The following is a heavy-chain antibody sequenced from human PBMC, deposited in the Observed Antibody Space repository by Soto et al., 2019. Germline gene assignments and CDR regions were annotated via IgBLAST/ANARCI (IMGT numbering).Heavy chain of an antibody. CDR1: GGTFSSYT. J-gene: IGHJ4*02. CDR3: ARDSGEDSYGSRVRFDY. D-gene: IGHD5-18*01. CDR2: IIPILGIA. V-gene: IGHV1-69*04. Sequence: SVKVSCKASGGTFSSYTISWVRQAPGQGLEWMGRIIPILGIANYAQKFQGRVTITADKSTSTAYMELSSLRSEDTAVYYCARDSGEDSYGSRVRFDYWGQRTLVTVSS.